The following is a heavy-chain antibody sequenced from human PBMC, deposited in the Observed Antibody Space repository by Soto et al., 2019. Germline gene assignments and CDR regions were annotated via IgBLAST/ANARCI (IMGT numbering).Heavy chain of an antibody. J-gene: IGHJ4*01. CDR3: VRCYCSVGSCYACWHFAF. CDR1: GYTFNSYA. Sequence: QVQLVQSGGEVKKPWASVKVSCQASGYTFNSYAISWVRQAPGQGLEWMGWISPSTGDTDQAQNFQDRVIMTLDISTSPAYMELRSLRSDDTPVYYCVRCYCSVGSCYACWHFAFWGRGTLVTVSS. D-gene: IGHD2-15*01. CDR2: ISPSTGDT. V-gene: IGHV1-18*01.